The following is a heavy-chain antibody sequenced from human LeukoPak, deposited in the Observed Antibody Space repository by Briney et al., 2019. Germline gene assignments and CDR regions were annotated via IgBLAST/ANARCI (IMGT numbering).Heavy chain of an antibody. CDR2: IRQDGSEK. J-gene: IGHJ5*02. D-gene: IGHD3-3*01. Sequence: GGSLRLSCAASGFTFSSYWMSWVRQAPGKGLEWVANIRQDGSEKYYVDSVKGRFTISRDNAKNSLYLQMNSLRAEDTAVYYCARPLERFLEWSSNWFDPWGQGTLVTVSS. CDR1: GFTFSSYW. V-gene: IGHV3-7*01. CDR3: ARPLERFLEWSSNWFDP.